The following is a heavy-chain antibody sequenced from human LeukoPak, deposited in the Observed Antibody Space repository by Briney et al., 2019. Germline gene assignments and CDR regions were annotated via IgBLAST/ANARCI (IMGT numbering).Heavy chain of an antibody. Sequence: ASVKVSCKTSGYIFTPHHIHWVRQAPGQRLEWMGWINAGNGNTKYSQKFQGRVTITRDTSASTAYMELSSLRSEDTAVYYCASNVQLDAFDIWGQGTMVTFSS. J-gene: IGHJ3*02. CDR2: INAGNGNT. CDR3: ASNVQLDAFDI. CDR1: GYIFTPHH. V-gene: IGHV1-3*01. D-gene: IGHD1-1*01.